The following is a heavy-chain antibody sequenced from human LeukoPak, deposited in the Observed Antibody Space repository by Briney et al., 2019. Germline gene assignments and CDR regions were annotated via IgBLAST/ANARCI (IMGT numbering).Heavy chain of an antibody. Sequence: GGTLRLSCAASGFTVSSNYMSWVRQAPGKGLEWVSVIYSGGSTYYADSVKGRFTISRDNSKNMLYLQMNSLRAEDTAVYYCARAGYSGYDYAYWGQGTLVTVSS. CDR3: ARAGYSGYDYAY. CDR1: GFTVSSNY. J-gene: IGHJ4*02. D-gene: IGHD5-12*01. V-gene: IGHV3-66*02. CDR2: IYSGGST.